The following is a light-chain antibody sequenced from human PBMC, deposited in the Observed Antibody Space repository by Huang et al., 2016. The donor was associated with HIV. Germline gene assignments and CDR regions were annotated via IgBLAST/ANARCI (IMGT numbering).Light chain of an antibody. CDR3: QQRANWPLT. CDR2: DAS. V-gene: IGKV3-11*01. J-gene: IGKJ4*01. Sequence: EVVLTQSPAILSLSPGERATLSCRASQRVGTLLAWYQQRPGQPPRLLIYDASDRATGVPPRFSGSGSGTDFTLTISSLEPEDFAVYYCQQRANWPLTFGGGTEVDI. CDR1: QRVGTL.